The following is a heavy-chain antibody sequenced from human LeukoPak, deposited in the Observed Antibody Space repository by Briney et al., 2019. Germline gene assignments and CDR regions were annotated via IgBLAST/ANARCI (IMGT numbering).Heavy chain of an antibody. CDR1: GGSFSGYY. CDR3: ARGEGPSGGSLTFDY. J-gene: IGHJ4*02. CDR2: INHSGST. Sequence: SETLSLTCAVHGGSFSGYYWSWIRQPPGKGLEWIGEINHSGSTNYNPSLKSRVTISVDTSKNQFSLKLSSVTAADTAVYYCARGEGPSGGSLTFDYWGQGTLVTVSS. V-gene: IGHV4-34*01. D-gene: IGHD2-15*01.